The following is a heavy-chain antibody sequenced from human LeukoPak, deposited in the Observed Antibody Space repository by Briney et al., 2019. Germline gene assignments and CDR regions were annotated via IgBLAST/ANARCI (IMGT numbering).Heavy chain of an antibody. V-gene: IGHV3-9*01. CDR3: AKDAGAYYYGSGTGAFDI. Sequence: GGSLRLSCAASGFTFDDYAMHWVRQAPGKGLEWVSGISWNSGSIGYADSVKGRFTISRDNAKNSLYLQMNSLRAEDTALYYCAKDAGAYYYGSGTGAFDIWGQGTMVTVSS. D-gene: IGHD3-10*01. CDR1: GFTFDDYA. J-gene: IGHJ3*02. CDR2: ISWNSGSI.